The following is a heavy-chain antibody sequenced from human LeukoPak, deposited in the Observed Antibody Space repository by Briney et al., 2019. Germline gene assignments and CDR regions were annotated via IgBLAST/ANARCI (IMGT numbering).Heavy chain of an antibody. Sequence: SETLSLTCTVSGGSISSYYWSWIRQPPGKGLEWIGEINHSGSTNYNPSLKSRVTISVDTSKNQFSLKLSSVTAADTAVYYCARARGSGSSGYWGQGTLVTVSS. CDR3: ARARGSGSSGY. CDR2: INHSGST. V-gene: IGHV4-34*01. CDR1: GGSISSYY. D-gene: IGHD3-10*01. J-gene: IGHJ4*02.